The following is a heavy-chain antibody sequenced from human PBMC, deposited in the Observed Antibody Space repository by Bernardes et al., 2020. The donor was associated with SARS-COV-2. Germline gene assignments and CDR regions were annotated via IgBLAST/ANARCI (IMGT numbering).Heavy chain of an antibody. J-gene: IGHJ6*02. Sequence: SETLSLTCVVSGDSISSNSWWSWVRQPPGKGLEWIGEIYHSGNTNYSPSLESRLTISVDKSKNQFSLKMTSVTAADTAVYYCGRLKGEPRRDMVRGILVTNYYYVGMDVWGQGTTVTVSS. CDR2: IYHSGNT. D-gene: IGHD3-10*01. CDR3: GRLKGEPRRDMVRGILVTNYYYVGMDV. V-gene: IGHV4-4*02. CDR1: GDSISSNSW.